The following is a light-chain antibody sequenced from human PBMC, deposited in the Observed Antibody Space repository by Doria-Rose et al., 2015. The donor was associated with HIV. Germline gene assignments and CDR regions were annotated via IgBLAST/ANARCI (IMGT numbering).Light chain of an antibody. CDR3: QQFDSFPRT. CDR2: GAS. CDR1: QGISRY. V-gene: IGKV1-9*01. J-gene: IGKJ1*01. Sequence: TQSPSFLSASVGVRVTITCRASQGISRYLAWYQQKPGKAPTRLIFGASTLQSVVPSRFSGSGSGTEFTLTISSLQPEDFAAYYCQQFDSFPRTFGQGTKVDLK.